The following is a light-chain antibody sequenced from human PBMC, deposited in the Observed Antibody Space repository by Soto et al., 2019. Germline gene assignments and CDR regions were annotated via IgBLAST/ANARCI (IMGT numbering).Light chain of an antibody. CDR3: PPSYNPPPWT. V-gene: IGKV1-39*01. Sequence: DIQMTHSPSSLSASVGDRVTITCRASQSISIYLNWYQQKPGKAPKLLIYAASSLQSGVPSRFSGSGSGTDFTLTISSLQPEDFATYYCPPSYNPPPWTFGQGTQVDIX. J-gene: IGKJ1*01. CDR1: QSISIY. CDR2: AAS.